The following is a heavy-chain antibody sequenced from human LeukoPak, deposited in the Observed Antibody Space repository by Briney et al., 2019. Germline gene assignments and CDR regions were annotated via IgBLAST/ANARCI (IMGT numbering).Heavy chain of an antibody. D-gene: IGHD6-19*01. CDR3: ARDQPGTYTLSST. CDR2: VYRGGGA. J-gene: IGHJ5*02. Sequence: PGGSLRLSCAASGFTVSSSFMSWVRQVPGKGLEWVSVVYRGGGADYADSVKGRFAISTDNSKNTLYLQMNSLRAEDTAVYYCARDQPGTYTLSSTWGQGTLVTVSS. CDR1: GFTVSSSF. V-gene: IGHV3-53*05.